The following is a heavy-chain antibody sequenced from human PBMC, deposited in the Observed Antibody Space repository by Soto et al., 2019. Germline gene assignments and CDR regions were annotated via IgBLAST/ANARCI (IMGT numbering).Heavy chain of an antibody. V-gene: IGHV1-69*13. CDR2: IIPIFGTA. J-gene: IGHJ4*02. CDR1: GGTFSSYA. D-gene: IGHD6-25*01. Sequence: SVKVSCKASGGTFSSYAISWVRQAPGQGLEWMGGIIPIFGTANYAQKFQGRVTITADESTSTAYMELSSLRSEDTAVYYCARDSSPTAVDRHYFDYWGQGTLVTVSS. CDR3: ARDSSPTAVDRHYFDY.